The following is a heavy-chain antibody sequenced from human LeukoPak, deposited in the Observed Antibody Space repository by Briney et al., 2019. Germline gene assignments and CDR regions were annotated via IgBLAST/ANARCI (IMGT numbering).Heavy chain of an antibody. CDR1: GGSISSYY. Sequence: SETLSLTCTVCGGSISSYYWSWIRQPPGKGLEWIGYIFYSGSTNYNPSLKSRVTISVDTSKNQFSLKLSSVTAADTAVYYCARYSGWYGGADYWGQGTLVIVSS. J-gene: IGHJ4*02. V-gene: IGHV4-59*01. CDR3: ARYSGWYGGADY. CDR2: IFYSGST. D-gene: IGHD6-19*01.